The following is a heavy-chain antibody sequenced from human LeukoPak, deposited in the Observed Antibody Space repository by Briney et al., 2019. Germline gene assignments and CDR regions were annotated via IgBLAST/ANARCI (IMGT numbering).Heavy chain of an antibody. CDR2: ISYDGSNK. D-gene: IGHD6-19*01. CDR1: GFTFSSYG. J-gene: IGHJ6*02. V-gene: IGHV3-30*18. Sequence: GGSLGLSCAASGFTFSSYGMHWVRQAPGKGLEWVAVISYDGSNKYHADSVKGRFTISRDNSKNTLYLQMNSLRAEDTAVYYCAKDLAVAGTLMTRYYYYYYGMDVWGQGTTVTVSS. CDR3: AKDLAVAGTLMTRYYYYYYGMDV.